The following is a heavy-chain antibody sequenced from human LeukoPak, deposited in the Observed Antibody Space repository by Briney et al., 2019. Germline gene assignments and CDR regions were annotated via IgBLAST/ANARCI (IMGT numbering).Heavy chain of an antibody. CDR3: ARAARPWNWCDP. CDR2: IIPIFGTA. J-gene: IGHJ5*02. V-gene: IGHV1-69*05. CDR1: GGTFSSYA. Sequence: SVKVSCKASGGTFSSYAISWVRQAPGQGLEWMGGIIPIFGTANYAQKFQGRVTITTDESTSTAYMELSSLRSEDTAVYYCARAARPWNWCDPWGQGTLVSVSS. D-gene: IGHD6-6*01.